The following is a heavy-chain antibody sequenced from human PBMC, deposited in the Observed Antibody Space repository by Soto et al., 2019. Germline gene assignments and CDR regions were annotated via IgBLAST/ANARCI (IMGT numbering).Heavy chain of an antibody. J-gene: IGHJ6*02. Sequence: SETLSLTCAVYGGSFSGYYWSWIRQPPGKGLEWIGEINHSGSTNYNPPLKSRVTISVDTSKNQFSLKLSSVTAADTAVYYCARRSRGRYFDWSTDPGGMDVWGQGTTVTVSS. CDR2: INHSGST. D-gene: IGHD3-9*01. V-gene: IGHV4-34*01. CDR3: ARRSRGRYFDWSTDPGGMDV. CDR1: GGSFSGYY.